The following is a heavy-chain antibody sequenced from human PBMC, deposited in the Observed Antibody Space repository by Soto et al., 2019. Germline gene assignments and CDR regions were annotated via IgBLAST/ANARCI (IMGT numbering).Heavy chain of an antibody. J-gene: IGHJ4*02. CDR3: PKGYSSGWYEGFDY. CDR1: GFTFNNYA. Sequence: GGSLRLSCAASGFTFNNYAMSWVRQAPGKGLDWVSSISGSGGSTFYADSVTGRFTISRDNSKNTLYLQMNSLRAEDTAVYYCPKGYSSGWYEGFDYWGQGILVTVSS. D-gene: IGHD6-19*01. V-gene: IGHV3-23*01. CDR2: ISGSGGST.